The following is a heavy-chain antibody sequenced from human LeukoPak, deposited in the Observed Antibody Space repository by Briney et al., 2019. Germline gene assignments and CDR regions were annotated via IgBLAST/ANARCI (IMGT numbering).Heavy chain of an antibody. V-gene: IGHV4-4*09. J-gene: IGHJ3*02. CDR1: GDSISSYY. Sequence: PSETLSLTCTVSGDSISSYYWSWIRQPPGKGLEWIGFIYSSGSANYSPSLRSRVTMSVDMSKNQFSLKPRSVTAADTAVYYCARQGAVDIWGQGTMVIVSS. CDR2: IYSSGSA. CDR3: ARQGAVDI.